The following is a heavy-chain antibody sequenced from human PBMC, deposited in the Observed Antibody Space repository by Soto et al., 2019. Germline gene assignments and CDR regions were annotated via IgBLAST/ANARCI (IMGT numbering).Heavy chain of an antibody. CDR3: ARGGDNNKYYFDY. CDR2: TYYSGST. CDR1: GGSISSYY. Sequence: SETLSLTCTVSGGSISSYYWSWIRQPPGKGLEWIGYTYYSGSTNYNPSLKSRVTISVDTSKNQFSLKLSSVTAADTAVYYCARGGDNNKYYFDYWGQGTLVTVS. D-gene: IGHD2-21*02. J-gene: IGHJ4*02. V-gene: IGHV4-59*08.